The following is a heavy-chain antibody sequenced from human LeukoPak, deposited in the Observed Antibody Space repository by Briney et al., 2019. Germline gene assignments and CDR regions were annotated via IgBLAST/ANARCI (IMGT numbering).Heavy chain of an antibody. J-gene: IGHJ3*02. CDR2: INPNSGGT. D-gene: IGHD1-1*01. CDR1: GYTFTGYY. CDR3: ATDRLEIYALHI. Sequence: ASVKVSCKASGYTFTGYYMHWVRQAPGQGLEWMGWINPNSGGTNYAQKFQGRVTMTRDTSISTAYMELSRLRSDDTAVYYCATDRLEIYALHIWGQGTMVTVSS. V-gene: IGHV1-2*02.